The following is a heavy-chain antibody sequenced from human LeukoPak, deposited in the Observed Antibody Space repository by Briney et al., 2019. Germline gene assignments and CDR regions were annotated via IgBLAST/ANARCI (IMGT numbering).Heavy chain of an antibody. CDR1: GYTFTGYY. D-gene: IGHD3-3*01. CDR2: INPNSGGT. J-gene: IGHJ4*02. Sequence: ASVKVSCKASGYTFTGYYMHWVRQAPGQGLEWMGWINPNSGGTNYAQKFQGRVTMTRDTSISTAYMELSRLRSDDTAVYYCARVKYSDFWSGYYILDYWGQGTLVTVSS. V-gene: IGHV1-2*02. CDR3: ARVKYSDFWSGYYILDY.